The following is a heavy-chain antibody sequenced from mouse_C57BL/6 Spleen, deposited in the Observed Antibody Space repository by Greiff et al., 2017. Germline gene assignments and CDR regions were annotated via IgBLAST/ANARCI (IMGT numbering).Heavy chain of an antibody. CDR3: ARRRYCGSSYVDAMEY. CDR2: ISSGSSTI. CDR1: GFTFSDYG. J-gene: IGHJ4*01. Sequence: EVKLMESGGGLVKPGGSLKLSCAASGFTFSDYGMHWVRQAPEKGLEWVAYISSGSSTIYYADTVKGRFTISRDNAKNTLFLQMSSLRSEDTAMYYCARRRYCGSSYVDAMEYWGQGTSVTVSS. D-gene: IGHD1-1*01. V-gene: IGHV5-17*01.